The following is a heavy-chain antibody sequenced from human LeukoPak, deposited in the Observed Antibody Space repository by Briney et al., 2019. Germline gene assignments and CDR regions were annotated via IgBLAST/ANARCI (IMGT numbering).Heavy chain of an antibody. CDR2: ISYDGSNK. Sequence: GGSLRLSCAASGFTFSSYAMHWVRQAPGKGLEWVAVISYDGSNKYYADSVKGRFTISRDNSKNTLYLQMNSLRAEDTAVYYCARGWPPSVVVVPAAIPDYWGRGTLVTVSS. J-gene: IGHJ4*02. CDR3: ARGWPPSVVVVPAAIPDY. V-gene: IGHV3-30-3*01. CDR1: GFTFSSYA. D-gene: IGHD2-2*01.